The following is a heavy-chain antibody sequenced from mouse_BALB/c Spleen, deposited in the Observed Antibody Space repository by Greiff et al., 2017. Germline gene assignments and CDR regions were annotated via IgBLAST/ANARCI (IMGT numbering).Heavy chain of an antibody. Sequence: DVHLVESGGGLVKPGGSLKLSCAASGFAFSSYDMSWVRQTPEKRLEWVAYISSGGGSTYYPDTVKGRFTISRDNAKNTLYLQMSSLKSEDTAMYYCARIYYEGYYFDYWGQGTTLTDSS. V-gene: IGHV5-12-1*01. J-gene: IGHJ2*01. CDR3: ARIYYEGYYFDY. CDR1: GFAFSSYD. CDR2: ISSGGGST. D-gene: IGHD1-1*01.